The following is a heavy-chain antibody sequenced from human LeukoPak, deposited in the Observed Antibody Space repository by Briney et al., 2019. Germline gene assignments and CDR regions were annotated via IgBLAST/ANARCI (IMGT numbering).Heavy chain of an antibody. CDR3: ARHLSGVTGYTYGRGIDY. J-gene: IGHJ4*02. CDR1: GFTFSSYW. Sequence: GGSLRLSCAASGFTFSSYWMSWVRQAPGKGLEWVANIKKDGSEKYSVDSVKGRFTISRDNAKKSLYLQMNSLRAEDMAVYYCARHLSGVTGYTYGRGIDYWGQGTLVTVSS. D-gene: IGHD5-18*01. V-gene: IGHV3-7*01. CDR2: IKKDGSEK.